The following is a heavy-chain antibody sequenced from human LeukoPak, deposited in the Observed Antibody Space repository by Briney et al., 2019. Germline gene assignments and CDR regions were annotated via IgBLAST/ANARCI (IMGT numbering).Heavy chain of an antibody. V-gene: IGHV1-18*01. J-gene: IGHJ3*02. D-gene: IGHD3-3*01. CDR3: QTYYDFWSGQGDAFDI. CDR2: ISAYNGNT. CDR1: GYTFTSYG. Sequence: ASVKVSCKASGYTFTSYGISWVRQAPGQGLEWMGWISAYNGNTNYAQKLQGRVTMTTDTSTSTAYMELRSLRSDDTAVYYCQTYYDFWSGQGDAFDIWGQGTMVTVSS.